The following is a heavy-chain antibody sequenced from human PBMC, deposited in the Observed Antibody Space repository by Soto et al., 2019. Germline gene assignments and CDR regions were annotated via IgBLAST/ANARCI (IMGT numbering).Heavy chain of an antibody. CDR1: GGSFSGYY. V-gene: IGHV4-34*01. Sequence: PSETLSLTCAVYGGSFSGYYWSWIRQPPGKGLEWIGEINHSGSTNYNPSLKSRVTISVDTSKNQFSLKLSSVTAAGTAVYYCARGGYYGDYERYYFDYWGQGTLVT. CDR2: INHSGST. CDR3: ARGGYYGDYERYYFDY. D-gene: IGHD4-17*01. J-gene: IGHJ4*02.